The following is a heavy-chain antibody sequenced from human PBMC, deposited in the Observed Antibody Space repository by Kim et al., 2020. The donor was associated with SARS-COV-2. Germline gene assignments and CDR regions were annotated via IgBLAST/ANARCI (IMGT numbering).Heavy chain of an antibody. CDR3: ARSLPCVY. V-gene: IGHV4-59*01. CDR2: SGGT. J-gene: IGHJ4*02. Sequence: SGGTNSNPSLKSRVTISVDTAKNQFALKLSSVTAADTAVYYCARSLPCVYWGQGTLVTVSS. D-gene: IGHD2-21*01.